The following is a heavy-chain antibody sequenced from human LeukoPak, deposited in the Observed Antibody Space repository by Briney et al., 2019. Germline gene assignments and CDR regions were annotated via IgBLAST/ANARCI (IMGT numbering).Heavy chain of an antibody. Sequence: GGSLRLSCAASGFTFSSYEMNWVRQAPGKGLEWVAVIVYDGSNKYYIDSVKGRFTISRDNSKNTLYLQMNSLRADDTAVYYCAAGRACGGNCYLGNWGQGTLVTVSS. CDR1: GFTFSSYE. CDR2: IVYDGSNK. V-gene: IGHV3-30*04. J-gene: IGHJ4*02. CDR3: AAGRACGGNCYLGN. D-gene: IGHD2-21*02.